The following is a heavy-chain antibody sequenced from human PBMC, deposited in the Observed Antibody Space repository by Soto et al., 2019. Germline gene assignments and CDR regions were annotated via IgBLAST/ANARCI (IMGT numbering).Heavy chain of an antibody. CDR3: ARGGGVQLQLVLGCDWFDP. CDR2: INQGGST. Sequence: QVQLQQWGAGLLKPSETLSLTCSVYGGSFSGYYWSWIRQPPGKGLEWFGEINQGGSTNYNPSLKRRVTRSVDTSKNQFSLKLSSVTAADTAVYYCARGGGVQLQLVLGCDWFDPWGQGTLVTVSS. V-gene: IGHV4-34*01. CDR1: GGSFSGYY. J-gene: IGHJ5*02. D-gene: IGHD6-13*01.